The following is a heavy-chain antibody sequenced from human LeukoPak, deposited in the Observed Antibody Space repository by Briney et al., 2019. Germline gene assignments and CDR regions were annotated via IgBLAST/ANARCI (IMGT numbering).Heavy chain of an antibody. Sequence: GGSLRLSCAASGFTFSSYTMNWVRQAPGKGLEWVSSIRSSSSYIYYADSVKGRFTISRDNAKNSLYLQMNGLRAEDTALYYCARDWGAAAGTHFDYWGQGTLVTVSS. CDR1: GFTFSSYT. CDR2: IRSSSSYI. J-gene: IGHJ4*02. V-gene: IGHV3-21*04. CDR3: ARDWGAAAGTHFDY. D-gene: IGHD6-13*01.